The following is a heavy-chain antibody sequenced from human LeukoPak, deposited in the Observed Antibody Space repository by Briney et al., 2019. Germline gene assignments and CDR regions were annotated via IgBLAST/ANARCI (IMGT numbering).Heavy chain of an antibody. CDR1: GGSISNSSHY. Sequence: SETLSLTCTVSGGSISNSSHYWGWIRQPPGKGLEWIGSIYYSGSTYYNPSLKSRVTISVDTSKNQFSLKLSSVTAADTAVYYCARVGSSSRPNFDYWGQGTLVTVSS. D-gene: IGHD6-6*01. V-gene: IGHV4-39*01. J-gene: IGHJ4*02. CDR2: IYYSGST. CDR3: ARVGSSSRPNFDY.